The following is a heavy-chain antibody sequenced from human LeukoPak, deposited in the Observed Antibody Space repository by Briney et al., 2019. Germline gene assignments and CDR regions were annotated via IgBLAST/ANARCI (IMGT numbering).Heavy chain of an antibody. D-gene: IGHD2-21*02. CDR1: GFTFSTHA. J-gene: IGHJ4*02. CDR3: AKPFCGGDCYSGPGYYFDN. CDR2: ISASGGST. V-gene: IGHV3-23*01. Sequence: PGGSLRLSCAASGFTFSTHAMSWVRQAPGKGLEWVSAISASGGSTYYADSVKGRFTISRDNSKNTLYLQMNSLRAEDTAVYYCAKPFCGGDCYSGPGYYFDNWGQGTLVTVSS.